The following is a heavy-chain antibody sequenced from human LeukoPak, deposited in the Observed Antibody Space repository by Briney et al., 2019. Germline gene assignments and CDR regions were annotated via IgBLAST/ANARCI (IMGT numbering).Heavy chain of an antibody. CDR1: GGSISRSTYY. CDR2: INHSGST. Sequence: PSETLSLTCTVSGGSISRSTYYWGWIRQPPGKGLEWIGEINHSGSTNYNPSLKSRVTISVDTSKNQFSLKLSSVTAADTAVYYCARGRYTAARGGYYMYNWFDPWGQGTLVTVSS. D-gene: IGHD3-3*01. V-gene: IGHV4-39*07. CDR3: ARGRYTAARGGYYMYNWFDP. J-gene: IGHJ5*02.